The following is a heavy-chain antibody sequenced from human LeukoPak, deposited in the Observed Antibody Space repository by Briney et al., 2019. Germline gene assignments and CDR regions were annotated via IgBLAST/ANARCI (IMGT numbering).Heavy chain of an antibody. CDR1: GFTFSSYA. V-gene: IGHV3-15*01. D-gene: IGHD1-1*01. CDR2: IKSKTDGGTT. Sequence: GGSLRLSCAASGFTFSSYAMSWVRQAPGKGLEWVGRIKSKTDGGTTDYAAPVKGRFTISRDDSKNTLYLQMNSLKTEDTAVYYCTTETPEQPNRNDRYYYYGMDVWGQGTTVTVSS. CDR3: TTETPEQPNRNDRYYYYGMDV. J-gene: IGHJ6*02.